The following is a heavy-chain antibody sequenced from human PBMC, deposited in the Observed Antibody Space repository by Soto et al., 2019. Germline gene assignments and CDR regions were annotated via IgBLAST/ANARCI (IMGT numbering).Heavy chain of an antibody. V-gene: IGHV3-21*01. CDR2: ISSSSYI. CDR1: GFTFSSYS. CDR3: ARDYNWNSQLDY. J-gene: IGHJ4*02. D-gene: IGHD1-7*01. Sequence: GGSLRLSCAASGFTFSSYSMNWVRQAPGKGLEWVSSISSSSYIYYADSVKGRFTISRDNAKNSLYLQMNSLRAEDTAVYYCARDYNWNSQLDYWGQGTLVTVSS.